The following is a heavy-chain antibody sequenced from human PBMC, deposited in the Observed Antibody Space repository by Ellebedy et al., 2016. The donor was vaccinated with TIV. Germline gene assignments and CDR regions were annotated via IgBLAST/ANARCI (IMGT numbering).Heavy chain of an antibody. J-gene: IGHJ4*02. V-gene: IGHV3-15*01. Sequence: GGSLRLXXAASGFTFSNAWMSWVRQAPGKGLEWVGRIKSKTDGGTTDYAAPVKGRFTISRDDSKNSLYLQMNSLKTEDTAVYYCTTDGYDSSGYYFYWGQGTLVTVSS. CDR1: GFTFSNAW. D-gene: IGHD3-22*01. CDR2: IKSKTDGGTT. CDR3: TTDGYDSSGYYFY.